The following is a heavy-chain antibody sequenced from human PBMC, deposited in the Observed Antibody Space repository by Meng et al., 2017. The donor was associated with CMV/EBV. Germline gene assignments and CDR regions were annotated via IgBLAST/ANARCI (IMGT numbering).Heavy chain of an antibody. CDR2: IKSKTDGGTT. D-gene: IGHD3-16*02. Sequence: GGSLRLSCAVYGGSFSGYYWSWIRQPPGKGLEWVGRIKSKTDGGTTDYAAPVKGRFTISRDDSKNTLYLQMNSLKTEDTAVYYCTTASLRHYYDMDVWGQGTTVTVSS. CDR1: GGSFSGYY. V-gene: IGHV3-15*01. CDR3: TTASLRHYYDMDV. J-gene: IGHJ6*02.